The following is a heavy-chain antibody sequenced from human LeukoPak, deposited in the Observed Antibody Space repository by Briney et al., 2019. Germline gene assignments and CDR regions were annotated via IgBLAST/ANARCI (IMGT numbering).Heavy chain of an antibody. CDR1: GVSISSSSYY. D-gene: IGHD6-6*01. Sequence: PSETLSLTCTVSGVSISSSSYYWSWIRQPPGKGLEWIGEINHSGSTNYNPSLKSRVTISVDTSKNQFSLKLSSVTAADTAVYYCARGGEIAAIDYWGQGTLVTVSS. V-gene: IGHV4-39*07. CDR2: INHSGST. J-gene: IGHJ4*02. CDR3: ARGGEIAAIDY.